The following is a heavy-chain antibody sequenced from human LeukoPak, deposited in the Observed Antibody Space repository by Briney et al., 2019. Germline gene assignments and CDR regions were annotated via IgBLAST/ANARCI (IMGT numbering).Heavy chain of an antibody. J-gene: IGHJ6*03. CDR3: ARAPQLLHRARIAAAGTLGEYYYYYMDV. CDR1: GYTFTSYD. V-gene: IGHV1-8*01. D-gene: IGHD6-13*01. Sequence: ASVKVSCKASGYTFTSYDINWVRQATGQGLEWMGWMNPNSGNTGYAQKFQGRVTMTRNTSISTAYMELSSLRSEDTAVYYCARAPQLLHRARIAAAGTLGEYYYYYMDVWGKGTTVTVSS. CDR2: MNPNSGNT.